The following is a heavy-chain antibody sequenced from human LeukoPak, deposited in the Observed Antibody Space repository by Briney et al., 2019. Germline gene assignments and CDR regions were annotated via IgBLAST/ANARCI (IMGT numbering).Heavy chain of an antibody. Sequence: NPSETLSLTCTVSGGSISSGSYYWSWIRQPAGKGLEWVGRIYTSGSTNYNPSLKSRVTISVDTSKNQFSLKLSSVTAADTAVYYCAIESIYGDYGHWGQGTLVTVSS. CDR3: AIESIYGDYGH. CDR1: GGSISSGSYY. V-gene: IGHV4-61*02. D-gene: IGHD4-17*01. J-gene: IGHJ4*02. CDR2: IYTSGST.